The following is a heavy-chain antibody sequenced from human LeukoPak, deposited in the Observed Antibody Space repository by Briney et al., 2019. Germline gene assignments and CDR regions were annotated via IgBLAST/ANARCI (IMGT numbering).Heavy chain of an antibody. V-gene: IGHV3-74*01. D-gene: IGHD6-19*01. CDR1: GFTFSSYW. J-gene: IGHJ4*02. CDR2: INSDGSST. CDR3: ARDQLEDWYSSGWYLN. Sequence: GGSLRLSCAASGFTFSSYWMHWVRQAPGKGLVWVSCINSDGSSTSYADSVKGRFTISRDNAKNTLYLQMNSLRAEDTAVYYCARDQLEDWYSSGWYLNWGQGTLVTVSS.